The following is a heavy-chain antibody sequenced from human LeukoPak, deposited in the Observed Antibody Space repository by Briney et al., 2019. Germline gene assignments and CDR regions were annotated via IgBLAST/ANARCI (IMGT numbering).Heavy chain of an antibody. D-gene: IGHD3-3*01. CDR1: GGSISTYY. CDR2: IHYSGTT. CDR3: ARGSYYDFWSGYYDYWYFDL. Sequence: PSETLSLTCTVSGGSISTYYWSWIRQPPGKGLEWIGYIHYSGTTNYNPSLKNRVTISLDTSKNQFSLNLSSVTAADTAVYYCARGSYYDFWSGYYDYWYFDLWGRGTLVTVSS. V-gene: IGHV4-59*08. J-gene: IGHJ2*01.